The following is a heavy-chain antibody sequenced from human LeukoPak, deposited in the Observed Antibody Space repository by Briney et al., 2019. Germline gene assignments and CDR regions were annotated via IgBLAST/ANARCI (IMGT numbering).Heavy chain of an antibody. CDR3: TRRGTYYYDSSGYFNPNWYFDL. CDR1: GFTFDDYA. Sequence: GRSLRLSCAASGFTFDDYAMHWVRQAPGKGLEWVSGISWNSGSIGYADSVKGRFTISRDNAKNSLYLQMNSLKTEDTAVYYCTRRGTYYYDSSGYFNPNWYFDLWGRGTLVTVSS. V-gene: IGHV3-9*01. J-gene: IGHJ2*01. D-gene: IGHD3-22*01. CDR2: ISWNSGSI.